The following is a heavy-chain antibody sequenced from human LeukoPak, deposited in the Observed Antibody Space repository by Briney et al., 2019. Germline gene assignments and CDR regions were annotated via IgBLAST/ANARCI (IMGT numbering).Heavy chain of an antibody. CDR1: GGSISSSSYY. D-gene: IGHD6-13*01. J-gene: IGHJ4*02. CDR2: IYYSGST. V-gene: IGHV4-39*01. CDR3: ARPALPSIAAALPDY. Sequence: SETLSLTCTVSGGSISSSSYYWGWIRQPPGKGPEWIGSIYYSGSTYYNPSLKSRVTISVDTSKNQFSLKLSSVTAADTAVYYCARPALPSIAAALPDYWGQGTLVTVSS.